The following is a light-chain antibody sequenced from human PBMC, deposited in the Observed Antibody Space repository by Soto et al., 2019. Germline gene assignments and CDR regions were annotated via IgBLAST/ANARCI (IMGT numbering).Light chain of an antibody. Sequence: EIVLTQSPGTLSLSPGERTTLSCRASQSVGSSFLAWYQQKPGQAPRLLIYGASSRATGIPDRFSGSGAGTDFPLTISRLEPEDFAVYYCQQYGSSPNTFGQGTKLEI. CDR2: GAS. CDR1: QSVGSSF. CDR3: QQYGSSPNT. J-gene: IGKJ2*01. V-gene: IGKV3-20*01.